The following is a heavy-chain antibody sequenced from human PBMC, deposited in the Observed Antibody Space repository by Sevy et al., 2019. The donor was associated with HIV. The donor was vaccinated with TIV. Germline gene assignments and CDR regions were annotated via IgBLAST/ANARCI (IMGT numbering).Heavy chain of an antibody. CDR3: ARDHSSSWYYLGWFDP. D-gene: IGHD6-13*01. Sequence: GGSLRLSCAASGFTFSSYWMSWVRQTPGKGLEWVANIKQDGSEKYYVDSVKGRFTISRDNAKNSLYLQMNSLRAEDTAVYYCARDHSSSWYYLGWFDPLGPGNPGHRLL. J-gene: IGHJ5*02. V-gene: IGHV3-7*01. CDR2: IKQDGSEK. CDR1: GFTFSSYW.